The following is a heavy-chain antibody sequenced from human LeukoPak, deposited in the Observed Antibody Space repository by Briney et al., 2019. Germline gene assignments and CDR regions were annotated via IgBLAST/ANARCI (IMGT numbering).Heavy chain of an antibody. J-gene: IGHJ6*02. Sequence: ASVKVSCKASGGTFSSYAISWVRQAPGQGLEWMGRIIPILGIANYAQKFQGRVTITADKSTSTAYMELSSLRSGDTAVYYCARDYYDSSGKRNYYYYGMDVWGQGTTVTVSS. CDR1: GGTFSSYA. CDR2: IIPILGIA. CDR3: ARDYYDSSGKRNYYYYGMDV. D-gene: IGHD3-22*01. V-gene: IGHV1-69*04.